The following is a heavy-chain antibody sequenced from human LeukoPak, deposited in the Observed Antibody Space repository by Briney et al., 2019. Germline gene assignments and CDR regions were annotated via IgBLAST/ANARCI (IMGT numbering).Heavy chain of an antibody. J-gene: IGHJ6*02. CDR3: AKDSGV. CDR1: GFTLSSYG. Sequence: GGSLRLSCAASGFTLSSYGMHWVRQAPGKGLEWVAVISYDGSNKYYADSVKGRFTISRDNSKNTLYLQMNSLRAEDTAVYYCAKDSGVWGQGTTVTVSS. D-gene: IGHD1-26*01. CDR2: ISYDGSNK. V-gene: IGHV3-30*18.